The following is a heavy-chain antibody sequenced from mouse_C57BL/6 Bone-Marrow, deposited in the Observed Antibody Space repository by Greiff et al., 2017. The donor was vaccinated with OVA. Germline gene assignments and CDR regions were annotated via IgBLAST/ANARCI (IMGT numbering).Heavy chain of an antibody. CDR1: GYTFTDYY. V-gene: IGHV1-19*01. Sequence: VQLQQSGPVLVKPGASVKMSCKASGYTFTDYYMNWVKQSHGKSLEWIGVINPYNGGTSYNQTFKGKATLTVDKSSSTAYMELNRLTSEDSAVYSCARWGWLLSAWFAYWGQGTLVTVSA. D-gene: IGHD2-3*01. CDR3: ARWGWLLSAWFAY. CDR2: INPYNGGT. J-gene: IGHJ3*01.